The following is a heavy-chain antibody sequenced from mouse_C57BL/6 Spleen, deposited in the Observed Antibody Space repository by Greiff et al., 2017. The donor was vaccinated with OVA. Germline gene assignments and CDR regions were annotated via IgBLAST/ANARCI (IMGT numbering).Heavy chain of an antibody. CDR1: GYTFTDYY. V-gene: IGHV1-26*01. D-gene: IGHD2-1*01. Sequence: EVQLQQSGPELVKPGASVKISCKASGYTFTDYYMNWVKQSPGKSLEWIGDINPNNGGTSYNQKFKGKATLTVDKSSSTAYMKLRSLTSEDSAVYYCAKGANCYGNYGWYIDVWGKGTTVTVSS. J-gene: IGHJ1*03. CDR2: INPNNGGT. CDR3: AKGANCYGNYGWYIDV.